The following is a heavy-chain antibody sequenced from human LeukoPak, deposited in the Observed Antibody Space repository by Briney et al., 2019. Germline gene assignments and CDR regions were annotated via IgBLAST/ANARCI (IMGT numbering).Heavy chain of an antibody. Sequence: GRSLRLSCAASGFTFSSYAMHWVRQAPGKGLEWVAVISYDGSNKYYADSVKGRFTISRDNSKNTLYLQMNSLRAEDTAVYYCARETYYYGSGSLTYYFEYWGQGTLVTVSS. CDR1: GFTFSSYA. CDR2: ISYDGSNK. CDR3: ARETYYYGSGSLTYYFEY. J-gene: IGHJ4*02. V-gene: IGHV3-30*04. D-gene: IGHD3-10*01.